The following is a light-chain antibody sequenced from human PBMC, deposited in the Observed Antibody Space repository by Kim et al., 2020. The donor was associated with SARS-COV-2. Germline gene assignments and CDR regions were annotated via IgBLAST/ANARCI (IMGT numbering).Light chain of an antibody. CDR2: AAS. J-gene: IGKJ4*01. CDR3: QQYYTFPLT. V-gene: IGKV1D-8*02. Sequence: ASTGDRVTISCRMSQGIGSYLAWYQQKPGKAPELLISAASTLQSGVPSRFSGSGSGTDFTLTISRLQSEDFATYYCQQYYTFPLTFGGGTKVDIK. CDR1: QGIGSY.